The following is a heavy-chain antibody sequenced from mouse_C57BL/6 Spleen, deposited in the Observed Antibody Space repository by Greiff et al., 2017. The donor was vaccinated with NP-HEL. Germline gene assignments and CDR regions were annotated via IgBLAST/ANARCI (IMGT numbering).Heavy chain of an antibody. CDR1: GYSITSGYY. D-gene: IGHD2-3*01. Sequence: EVHLVESGPGLVKPSQSLSLTCSVTGYSITSGYYWNWIRQFPGNKLEWMGYISYDGSNNYNPSLKNRISITRDTSKNQFFLKLNSVTTEDTATYYCARLGDGYPYYFDYWGQGTTLTVSS. J-gene: IGHJ2*01. CDR2: ISYDGSN. CDR3: ARLGDGYPYYFDY. V-gene: IGHV3-6*01.